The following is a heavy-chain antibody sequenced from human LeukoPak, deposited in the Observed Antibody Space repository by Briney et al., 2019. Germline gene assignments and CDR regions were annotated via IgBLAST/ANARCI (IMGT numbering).Heavy chain of an antibody. CDR2: ISYDGSNK. J-gene: IGHJ6*02. V-gene: IGHV3-30*18. CDR1: GFTFSRYG. Sequence: PGGSLRLFCGASGFTFSRYGMHWVRQAPGKGREGVAVISYDGSNKYYTDSVKGRFTISRDNSKNTLYLQMNSLRAEDTAVYYCAKDAGRYCSSTSCPSRDYYGMDVRGQGTTVTVSS. CDR3: AKDAGRYCSSTSCPSRDYYGMDV. D-gene: IGHD2-2*01.